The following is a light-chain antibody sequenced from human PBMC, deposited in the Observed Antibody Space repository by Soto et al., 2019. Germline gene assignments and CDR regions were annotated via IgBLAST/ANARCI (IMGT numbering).Light chain of an antibody. V-gene: IGKV1-27*01. CDR3: QKYDTVPWA. Sequence: DIQMTQSPSSLSASLGDRVTITCRASQGIKKYVAWYQQKPGKVPKLLIYAASSLQSGVPSRFSGSGSGPDFTITISSLQPEDVATYYCQKYDTVPWAFGQGTKVDIK. CDR1: QGIKKY. J-gene: IGKJ1*01. CDR2: AAS.